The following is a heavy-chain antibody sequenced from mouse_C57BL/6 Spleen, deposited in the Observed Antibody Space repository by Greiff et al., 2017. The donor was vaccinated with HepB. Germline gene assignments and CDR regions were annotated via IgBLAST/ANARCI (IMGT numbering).Heavy chain of an antibody. V-gene: IGHV5-4*01. CDR3: ARDEVTTSPWFAY. D-gene: IGHD2-2*01. CDR1: GFTFSSYA. J-gene: IGHJ3*01. CDR2: ISDGGSYT. Sequence: EVQGVESGGGLVKPGGSLKLSCAASGFTFSSYAMSWVRQTPEKRLEWVATISDGGSYTYYPDNVKGRFTISRDNAKNNLYLQMSHLKSEDTAMYYCARDEVTTSPWFAYWGQGTLVTVSA.